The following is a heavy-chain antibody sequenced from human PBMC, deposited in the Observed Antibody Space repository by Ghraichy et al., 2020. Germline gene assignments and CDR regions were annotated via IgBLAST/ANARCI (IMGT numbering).Heavy chain of an antibody. CDR2: IYYSGNT. CDR3: ARQARCSSTSCYPVKISNWFDP. CDR1: GGSISSSSYY. Sequence: SETLSLTCTVSGGSISSSSYYWDWIRQPPGKGLEWIGTIYYSGNTYYNPSLKSRVTISVDTSKNQFSLKLSSVTDADTAVYYCARQARCSSTSCYPVKISNWFDPWGQGTLVTVSS. D-gene: IGHD2-2*01. V-gene: IGHV4-39*01. J-gene: IGHJ5*02.